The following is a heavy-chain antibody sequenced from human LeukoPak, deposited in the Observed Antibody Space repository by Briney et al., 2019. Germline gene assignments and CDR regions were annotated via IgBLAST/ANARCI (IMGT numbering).Heavy chain of an antibody. Sequence: GGSLRLSCTASGFTYGDYAMSWFRQAPGKGLEWGGFLRSKAYGGTTEYAASVKGRFTISRDDSKSIAYLQMNSLKTEDTAVYYCTIPYSSSWYAPVDYWGQGTLVTVSS. J-gene: IGHJ4*02. D-gene: IGHD6-13*01. CDR3: TIPYSSSWYAPVDY. CDR2: LRSKAYGGTT. V-gene: IGHV3-49*03. CDR1: GFTYGDYA.